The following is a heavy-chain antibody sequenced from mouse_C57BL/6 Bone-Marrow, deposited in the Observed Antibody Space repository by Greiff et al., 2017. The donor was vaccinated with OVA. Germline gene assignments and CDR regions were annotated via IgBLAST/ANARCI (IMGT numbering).Heavy chain of an antibody. D-gene: IGHD1-1*01. CDR1: GFTFSDYY. V-gene: IGHV5-12*01. J-gene: IGHJ2*01. CDR2: ISNGGGST. CDR3: ARHYYGSSYGY. Sequence: EVKLVESGGGLVQPGGSLKLSCAASGFTFSDYYMYWVRQTPEKRLEWVAYISNGGGSTYYPDTVKGRFTISRDNAKNTLYLQMSRLKSEDTAMYYGARHYYGSSYGYWGQGTTLTVSS.